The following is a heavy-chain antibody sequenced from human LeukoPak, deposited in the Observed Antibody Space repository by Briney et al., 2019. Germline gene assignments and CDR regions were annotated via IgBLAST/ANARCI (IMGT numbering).Heavy chain of an antibody. CDR1: GGSISSSSYY. V-gene: IGHV4-39*01. CDR3: ARHRSGSGSYYRRRYFDY. J-gene: IGHJ4*02. Sequence: SETLSLTCTVSGGSISSSSYYWGWIRQPPGKGLEWIGSIYYSGSTYYNPSLKSRVTISVDTSKNQFSLELSSVTAADTAVYYCARHRSGSGSYYRRRYFDYWGQGTLVTVSS. D-gene: IGHD3-10*01. CDR2: IYYSGST.